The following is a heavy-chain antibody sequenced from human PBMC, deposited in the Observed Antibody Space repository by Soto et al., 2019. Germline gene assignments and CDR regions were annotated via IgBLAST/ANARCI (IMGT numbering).Heavy chain of an antibody. Sequence: SETLSLTCTVSGGSISSYYWSWIRQPAGKGLEWIGRIYTSGSTNYNPSLKSRVTMSVDTSKNQFSLKLSSVTAADTAVYYCARGLTPNSSSWYYYYYGMDVWGQGTTVTVSS. CDR2: IYTSGST. CDR1: GGSISSYY. CDR3: ARGLTPNSSSWYYYYYGMDV. J-gene: IGHJ6*02. D-gene: IGHD6-13*01. V-gene: IGHV4-4*07.